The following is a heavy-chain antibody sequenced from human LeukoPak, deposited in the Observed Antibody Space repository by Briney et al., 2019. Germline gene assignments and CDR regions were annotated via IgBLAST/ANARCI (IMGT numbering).Heavy chain of an antibody. CDR3: ATTGSGSYYDY. CDR1: GFTFSSYK. CDR2: INDDETST. V-gene: IGHV3-74*01. J-gene: IGHJ4*02. Sequence: GGSLRLSCAASGFTFSSYKMNWVRQAPGKGLEWVSRINDDETSTTYAESVKGRFTISRDNAKNTLFLQMNSLRAEDTAVYYCATTGSGSYYDYWGQGTLVTVSS. D-gene: IGHD1-26*01.